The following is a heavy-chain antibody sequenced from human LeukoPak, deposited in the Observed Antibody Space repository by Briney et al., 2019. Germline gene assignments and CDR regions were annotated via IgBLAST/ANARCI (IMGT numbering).Heavy chain of an antibody. Sequence: GGSLRLSCAASGFTFSDYYMSWIRQAPGKGLEWVSYISSSGSTIYYADSVKGRFTISRDNAKNSLYLQMNSLRAEDTAVYYCAKGLGSGSYSAYFDYWGQGTLVTVSS. V-gene: IGHV3-11*04. CDR2: ISSSGSTI. CDR1: GFTFSDYY. J-gene: IGHJ4*02. D-gene: IGHD3-10*01. CDR3: AKGLGSGSYSAYFDY.